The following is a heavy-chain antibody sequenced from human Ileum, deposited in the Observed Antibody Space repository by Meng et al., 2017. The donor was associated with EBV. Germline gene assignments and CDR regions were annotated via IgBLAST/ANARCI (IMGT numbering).Heavy chain of an antibody. J-gene: IGHJ4*02. Sequence: VHLQGSGPGLVPPSGTLSLTCAVSGRSISSSNWWCWVRQPPGKGLEGIGEIYHSGSTNYNPSLKSRVTMSVDKSKNQFSLNLSSVTAADTAVYYCARVGQWLPIDYWGQGTLVTVSS. CDR1: GRSISSSNW. CDR3: ARVGQWLPIDY. V-gene: IGHV4-4*02. CDR2: IYHSGST. D-gene: IGHD6-19*01.